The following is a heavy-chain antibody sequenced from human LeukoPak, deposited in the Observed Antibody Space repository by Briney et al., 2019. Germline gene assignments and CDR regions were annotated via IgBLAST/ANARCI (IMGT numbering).Heavy chain of an antibody. CDR1: GFTFSDYW. Sequence: GGSLRLSCTASGFTFSDYWTTWVRQAPGKGPEWVANIKQDGSQRYYVDSVRGRFTISRDNAKNSLFLQMNGLRAEDTAVYYCARRGGSSSRRSLIDYWGQGTLVTVSS. D-gene: IGHD6-6*01. CDR2: IKQDGSQR. CDR3: ARRGGSSSRRSLIDY. V-gene: IGHV3-7*01. J-gene: IGHJ4*02.